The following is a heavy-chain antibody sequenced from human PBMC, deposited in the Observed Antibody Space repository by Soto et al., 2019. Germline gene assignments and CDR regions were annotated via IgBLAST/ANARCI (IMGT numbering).Heavy chain of an antibody. CDR2: INPNSGST. CDR1: GYSVTSYY. J-gene: IGHJ6*02. CDR3: ARAGIAYCSSTTCYLYYYVMDV. D-gene: IGHD2-2*01. V-gene: IGHV1-46*01. Sequence: ASVKVSCKASGYSVTSYYMHWVRQAPGQGLEWMRIINPNSGSTTYAQKFQGRVTMTRDTSTSTVYMELTSLTSGDTAVYYCARAGIAYCSSTTCYLYYYVMDVWG.